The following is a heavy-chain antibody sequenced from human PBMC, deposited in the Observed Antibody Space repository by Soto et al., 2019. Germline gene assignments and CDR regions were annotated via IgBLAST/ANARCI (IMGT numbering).Heavy chain of an antibody. CDR2: LPSDGRIT. CDR3: ARGRGSFYLDF. Sequence: EVQLVESGGGLVQPGGSLRLSCAASGFTFGNYWMYWVRQAPGKGLVWVSRLPSDGRITTYADSVKGRFTVSRDIAKNTLYLQMDSLRAEDTAMYYCARGRGSFYLDFWGQGTLVTVSS. CDR1: GFTFGNYW. D-gene: IGHD1-26*01. J-gene: IGHJ4*02. V-gene: IGHV3-74*01.